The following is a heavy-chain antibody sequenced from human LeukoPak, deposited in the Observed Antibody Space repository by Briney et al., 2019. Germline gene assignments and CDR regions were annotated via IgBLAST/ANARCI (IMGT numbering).Heavy chain of an antibody. J-gene: IGHJ3*02. D-gene: IGHD6-19*01. V-gene: IGHV3-23*01. CDR2: ISGSGGST. Sequence: GGSLRLSCAASGFTFSSYAMSWVRQAPGKGLEWVSAISGSGGSTYYADSVKGRFTISRDNSKNTLYLQMNSLRAEDPAVYYCATPLTVARGAFDIWGQGTMVTVSS. CDR3: ATPLTVARGAFDI. CDR1: GFTFSSYA.